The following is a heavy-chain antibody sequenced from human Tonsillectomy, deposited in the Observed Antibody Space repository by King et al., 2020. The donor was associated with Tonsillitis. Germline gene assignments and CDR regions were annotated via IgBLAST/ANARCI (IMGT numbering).Heavy chain of an antibody. D-gene: IGHD3/OR15-3a*01. V-gene: IGHV2-26*01. CDR2: IFSNDEK. CDR1: GFSLTNGKMG. J-gene: IGHJ4*02. CDR3: ARDSLEYAYDFGGSYCDS. Sequence: TLKESGPVLVKPPETLTLTCTVSGFSLTNGKMGVSWIRQPPGKALEWLAHIFSNDEKSYSTSLKTRLTISKDTSTSQVVLTMTDMDPVDTATYYCARDSLEYAYDFGGSYCDSWGQGTLVTVSS.